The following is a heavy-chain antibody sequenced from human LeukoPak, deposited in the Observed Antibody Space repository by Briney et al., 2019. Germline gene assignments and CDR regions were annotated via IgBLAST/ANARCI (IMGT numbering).Heavy chain of an antibody. D-gene: IGHD5-12*01. J-gene: IGHJ5*02. CDR3: AKSSGYSDYAWFDP. V-gene: IGHV3-23*01. CDR1: GFTFNYYA. CDR2: ISGSGGTT. Sequence: GGSLRLSCAASGFTFNYYAMNWVRQAPGKGLEWVSLISGSGGTTYYADSVKGRFTTSTDKSNNALFLQMNSLRADDTALYYCAKSSGYSDYAWFDPWGQGTLVTVSS.